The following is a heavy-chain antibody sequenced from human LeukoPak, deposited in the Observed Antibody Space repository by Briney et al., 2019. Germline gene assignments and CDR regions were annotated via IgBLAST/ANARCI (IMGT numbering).Heavy chain of an antibody. Sequence: SVKVSCKASGGTFSSYAISWVRQAPGQGLEWMGGIIPMFGTANYAQKFQGRVTITADKSTSTAYMELSSLRFEDTAVYYCACQIEVGATHRGYYYYMDVWGKGTTVTVSS. D-gene: IGHD1-26*01. CDR3: ACQIEVGATHRGYYYYMDV. J-gene: IGHJ6*03. CDR2: IIPMFGTA. CDR1: GGTFSSYA. V-gene: IGHV1-69*06.